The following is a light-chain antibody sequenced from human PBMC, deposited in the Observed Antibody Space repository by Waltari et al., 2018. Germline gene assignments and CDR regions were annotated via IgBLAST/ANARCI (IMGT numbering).Light chain of an antibody. J-gene: IGKJ5*01. CDR1: QRVLYSSNNKNY. CDR2: WAS. CDR3: QQYYTTPIT. V-gene: IGKV4-1*01. Sequence: DIVMTQSPDSLAVSLGERATLNCKSSQRVLYSSNNKNYLAWYQQKPGQPPKLLIYWASTRESGVPDRFSGSGSGTDFTLTISSLQAEDVAVYYCQQYYTTPITFGQGTRLEIK.